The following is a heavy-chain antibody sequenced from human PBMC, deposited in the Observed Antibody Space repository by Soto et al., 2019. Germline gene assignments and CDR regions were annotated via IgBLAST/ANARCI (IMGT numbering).Heavy chain of an antibody. CDR1: GGSISSYY. D-gene: IGHD2-2*01. J-gene: IGHJ6*02. CDR2: IYTSGST. V-gene: IGHV4-4*07. CDR3: ARDRLVVVPAATSLYYGMDV. Sequence: SETLSLTCTVSGGSISSYYWSWIRQPAGKGLEWIGRIYTSGSTNYNPSLKSRVTMSVDTSKNQFSLKLSSVTAADTAVYYCARDRLVVVPAATSLYYGMDVWGQGTTVTVSS.